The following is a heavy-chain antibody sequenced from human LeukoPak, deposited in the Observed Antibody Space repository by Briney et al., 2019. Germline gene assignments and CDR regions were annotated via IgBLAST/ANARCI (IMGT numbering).Heavy chain of an antibody. CDR1: GYTFTSYG. D-gene: IGHD1-1*01. CDR2: INPSGGST. J-gene: IGHJ4*02. CDR3: ARGKTTLDY. Sequence: ASVKVSCKASGYTFTSYGISWVRQAPGQGPEWMGIINPSGGSTTYAQKFQGRVTMTRDTSTSTVYMELSSLRSEDTAVYYCARGKTTLDYWGQGTLVTVSS. V-gene: IGHV1-46*01.